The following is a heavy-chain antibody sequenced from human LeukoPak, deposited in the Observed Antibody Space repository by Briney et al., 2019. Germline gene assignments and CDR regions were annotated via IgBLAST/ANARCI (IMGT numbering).Heavy chain of an antibody. J-gene: IGHJ4*02. CDR3: AKDPNYDFWSGYYNGGFDY. Sequence: GRSLRLSCAASGFTFDDYAMHWVRQAPGKGLEWVSGISWKSGSIGYADSVKGRFTISRDNAKNSLYLQMNSLRAEDTALYYCAKDPNYDFWSGYYNGGFDYWGQGTLVTVSS. CDR2: ISWKSGSI. CDR1: GFTFDDYA. D-gene: IGHD3-3*01. V-gene: IGHV3-9*01.